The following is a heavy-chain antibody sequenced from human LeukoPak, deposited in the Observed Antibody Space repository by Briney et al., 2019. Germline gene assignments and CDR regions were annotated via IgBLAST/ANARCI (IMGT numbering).Heavy chain of an antibody. CDR1: GGSISSSSYY. V-gene: IGHV4-39*01. Sequence: SETLSLTCTVSGGSISSSSYYWGWIRQPPGKGLEWIGSTYYSGSTYYNPSLKSRVTISVDTSKNQFSLKLSSVTAADTAVYYCASGEQNYYMDVWGKGTTVTVPS. J-gene: IGHJ6*03. CDR3: ASGEQNYYMDV. D-gene: IGHD1/OR15-1a*01. CDR2: TYYSGST.